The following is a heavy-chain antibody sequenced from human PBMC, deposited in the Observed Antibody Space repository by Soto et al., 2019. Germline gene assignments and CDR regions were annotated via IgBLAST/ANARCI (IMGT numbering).Heavy chain of an antibody. CDR1: GFTFSNAW. Sequence: GGSLRLSCAASGFTFSNAWMSWVRQAPGKGLEWVGRIKSKTDGGTTDYAAPVKGRFTIARDDSKNTLYLQMNSLKTEDTAVYYCTTDRSVVPAAISSFPSFDPWGQGTLVTVSS. J-gene: IGHJ5*02. CDR3: TTDRSVVPAAISSFPSFDP. V-gene: IGHV3-15*01. D-gene: IGHD2-2*01. CDR2: IKSKTDGGTT.